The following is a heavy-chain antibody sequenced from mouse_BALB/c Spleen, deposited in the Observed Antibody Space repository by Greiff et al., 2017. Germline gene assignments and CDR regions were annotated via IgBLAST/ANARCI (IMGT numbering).Heavy chain of an antibody. CDR2: INPNNGGT. J-gene: IGHJ2*01. CDR1: GYTFTDYN. Sequence: EVQLQQSGPELVKPGASVKIPCKASGYTFTDYNMDWVKQSHGKSLEWIGDINPNNGGTIYNQKFKGKATLTVDKSSSTAYMELRSLTSEDTAVYYCARHYRGTYYFDYWGQGTTLTVSS. D-gene: IGHD5-1*01. CDR3: ARHYRGTYYFDY. V-gene: IGHV1-18*01.